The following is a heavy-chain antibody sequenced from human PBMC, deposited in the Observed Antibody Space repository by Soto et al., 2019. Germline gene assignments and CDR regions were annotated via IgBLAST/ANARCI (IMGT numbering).Heavy chain of an antibody. Sequence: SVKVSCKASGFTFTSSAVQWVRQARGQRLEWIRWIVVGSGKTNYAQKFQERVNITRDMSTSTAYMELSSLRSEDTAVYYCAAVPYSGSYFDYWGQGTLVTVSS. CDR3: AAVPYSGSYFDY. CDR2: IVVGSGKT. CDR1: GFTFTSSA. J-gene: IGHJ4*02. D-gene: IGHD1-26*01. V-gene: IGHV1-58*01.